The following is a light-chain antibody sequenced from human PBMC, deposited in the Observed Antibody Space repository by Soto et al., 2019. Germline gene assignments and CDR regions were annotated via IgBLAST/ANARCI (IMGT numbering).Light chain of an antibody. CDR3: QQYNSYPWT. Sequence: DIQMTQSPSTLSASVGDRATITCRASQSISSRLAWYQQKPGKAPKLLIYKASSLEGGVPSRFSGSGSGTEFTLTISSLQPDDFATYYCQQYNSYPWTFGQGTKVEIK. J-gene: IGKJ1*01. CDR1: QSISSR. V-gene: IGKV1-5*03. CDR2: KAS.